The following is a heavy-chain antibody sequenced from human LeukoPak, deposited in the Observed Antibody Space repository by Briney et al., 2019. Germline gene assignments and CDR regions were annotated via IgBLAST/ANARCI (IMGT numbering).Heavy chain of an antibody. CDR3: AYGGWYFGY. J-gene: IGHJ4*02. CDR1: GFTFSSYW. Sequence: PGGSLRLSCAAFGFTFSSYWMSWVRQAPGKGLEWVANIKQDGSEKYYVDSVKGRFTISRDNAKNSLYLQMSSLRAEDTAVYYCAYGGWYFGYWGQGTLVTVSS. V-gene: IGHV3-7*01. D-gene: IGHD4-23*01. CDR2: IKQDGSEK.